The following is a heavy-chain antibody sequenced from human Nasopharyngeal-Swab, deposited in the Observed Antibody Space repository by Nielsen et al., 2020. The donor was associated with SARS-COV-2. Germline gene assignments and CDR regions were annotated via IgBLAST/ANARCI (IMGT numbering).Heavy chain of an antibody. J-gene: IGHJ4*02. V-gene: IGHV3-23*01. Sequence: GESLKISCAASGFTFSSYAMSWVRQAPEKGLEWVSAISGSGGSTYYADSVKGRFTISRDNSKNTLYLQMNSLRAEDTAVYYCAKDQGDQWLVLDYWGQGALVTVSS. D-gene: IGHD6-19*01. CDR2: ISGSGGST. CDR3: AKDQGDQWLVLDY. CDR1: GFTFSSYA.